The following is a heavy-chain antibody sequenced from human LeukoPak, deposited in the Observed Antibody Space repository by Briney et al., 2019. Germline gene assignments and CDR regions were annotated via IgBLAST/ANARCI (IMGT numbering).Heavy chain of an antibody. CDR2: IIPIFGTA. D-gene: IGHD3-22*01. CDR3: AREGKNYYDSSGGYYFDY. V-gene: IGHV1-69*05. J-gene: IGHJ4*02. CDR1: GGAFISYA. Sequence: ASVKVSCKASGGAFISYAISWVRQAPGQGLEWMGRIIPIFGTANYAQKFQGRVTITTDESTSTAYMELSSLRSEDTAVYYCAREGKNYYDSSGGYYFDYWGQGTLVTVSS.